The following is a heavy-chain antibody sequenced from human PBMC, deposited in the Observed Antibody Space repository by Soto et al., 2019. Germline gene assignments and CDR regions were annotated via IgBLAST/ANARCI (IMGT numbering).Heavy chain of an antibody. D-gene: IGHD6-6*01. CDR3: AAERIAAYNNWFDP. CDR2: IVVGSGNT. J-gene: IGHJ5*02. CDR1: GFTFTSSA. Sequence: SVKVSCKASGFTFTSSAVQWVRQARGQRLEWIGWIVVGSGNTNYAQKFQERVTITRDMSTSTAYMELNSLRSEDTAAYYCAAERIAAYNNWFDPWGQGTLVTVSS. V-gene: IGHV1-58*01.